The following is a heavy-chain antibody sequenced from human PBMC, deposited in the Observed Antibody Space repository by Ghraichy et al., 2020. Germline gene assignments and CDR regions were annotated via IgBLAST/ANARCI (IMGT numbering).Heavy chain of an antibody. D-gene: IGHD5-18*01. J-gene: IGHJ6*04. CDR2: ISSSSSYI. CDR1: GFTFSSYS. V-gene: IGHV3-21*01. CDR3: ARDRAMDTAMVRPYYYGMDV. Sequence: GGSLRLSCAASGFTFSSYSMNWVRQAPGKGLEWVSSISSSSSYIYYADSVKGRFTISRDNAKNSLYLQMNSRRAEDTAVYYCARDRAMDTAMVRPYYYGMDVWGKGTTVTVSS.